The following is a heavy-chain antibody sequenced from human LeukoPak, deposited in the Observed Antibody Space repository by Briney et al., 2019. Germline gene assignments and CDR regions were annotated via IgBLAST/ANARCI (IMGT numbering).Heavy chain of an antibody. D-gene: IGHD3-10*01. CDR1: GFTFSSYA. V-gene: IGHV3-64*01. J-gene: IGHJ4*02. Sequence: GGSLRLSCSGSGFTFSSYAMHSARQAPGQGLEYVSAVSTNGGSTYYANSVKGRFTISRDNSKNTLYLQMGSLRDEDMAVYYCASRIYGSGTYFYDYWGQGTLVTVSS. CDR3: ASRIYGSGTYFYDY. CDR2: VSTNGGST.